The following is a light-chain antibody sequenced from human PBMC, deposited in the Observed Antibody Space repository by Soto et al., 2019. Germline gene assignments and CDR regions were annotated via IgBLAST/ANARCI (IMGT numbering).Light chain of an antibody. V-gene: IGKV3-11*01. J-gene: IGKJ4*01. CDR1: QSVRSL. CDR3: QQRSSWPLT. Sequence: EIVLTQSPATLSLSPGERATLSCRASQSVRSLLAWYQQKPGQAPRLLIYDASNRATGIPARFSGSGSVTDFTLTISSLETEDFAVYYCQQRSSWPLTFGGGTMVEIK. CDR2: DAS.